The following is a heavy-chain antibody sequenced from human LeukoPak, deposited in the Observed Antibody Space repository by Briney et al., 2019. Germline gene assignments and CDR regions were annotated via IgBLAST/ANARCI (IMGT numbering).Heavy chain of an antibody. CDR1: GGSISSYY. CDR3: ARDRTVGATRNDAFDI. Sequence: NPSETLSLTCTVSGGSISSYYWSWIRQPPGKGLEWIGYIYYSGSTNYNPSLKSRVTISVDTSKNQFSLKLSSVTAADTAVYYCARDRTVGATRNDAFDIWGQGTMVTASS. D-gene: IGHD1-26*01. V-gene: IGHV4-59*01. CDR2: IYYSGST. J-gene: IGHJ3*02.